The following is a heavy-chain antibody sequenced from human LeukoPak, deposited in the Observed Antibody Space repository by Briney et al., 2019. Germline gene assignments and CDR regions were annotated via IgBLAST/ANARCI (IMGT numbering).Heavy chain of an antibody. CDR3: AKHPSGYYYDHFDY. J-gene: IGHJ4*02. V-gene: IGHV3-7*03. D-gene: IGHD3-22*01. Sequence: AGGSLRLSCAASGFTFSSYQMNYVRQAPGKGLEGVANIRQDGSEKYYVDSLKGRFTISRDNAKKSLYLQMNSLRAEDTAVYHCAKHPSGYYYDHFDYWGQGTLVTVSS. CDR2: IRQDGSEK. CDR1: GFTFSSYQ.